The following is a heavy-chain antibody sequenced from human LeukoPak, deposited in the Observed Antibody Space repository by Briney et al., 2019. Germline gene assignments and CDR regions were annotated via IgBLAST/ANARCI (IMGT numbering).Heavy chain of an antibody. J-gene: IGHJ4*03. D-gene: IGHD5-18*01. V-gene: IGHV4-39*01. CDR1: GGSSSSSSYY. Sequence: PSETLSLTCSVSGGSSSSSSYYWGWIRQPPGKGLEWIGSIYYSGSTFYNPSLKSRVTISVDTSKNQFSLKLSSVTAADTAVYYCARHIRGYSYGFDDWGQGTLVTVSS. CDR3: ARHIRGYSYGFDD. CDR2: IYYSGST.